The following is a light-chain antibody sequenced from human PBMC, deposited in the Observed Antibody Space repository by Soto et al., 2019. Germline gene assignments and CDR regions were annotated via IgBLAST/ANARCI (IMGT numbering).Light chain of an antibody. Sequence: EMVVTQSPATLSVSPGERDTLSCRASQSVSSNLAWYQQKPGQAPRLLIYGASARATGIPARFSGSGSGTEFTLTISSLQSEDFAVYYCQQYNNWPRTFGQGTKVDIK. CDR3: QQYNNWPRT. CDR1: QSVSSN. J-gene: IGKJ1*01. CDR2: GAS. V-gene: IGKV3-15*01.